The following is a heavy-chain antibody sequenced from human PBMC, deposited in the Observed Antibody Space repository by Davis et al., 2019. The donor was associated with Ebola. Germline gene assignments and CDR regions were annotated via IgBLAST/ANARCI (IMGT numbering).Heavy chain of an antibody. CDR3: ARDQVRGAFDI. Sequence: GESLKISCAASGFTFSSYGMHWVRQAPGKGLEWVAVIWYDGSNKYYADSVKGRFTISRDNSKNTLYLQMNSLKAEDTAVYYCARDQVRGAFDIWGQGTMVTVSS. CDR2: IWYDGSNK. V-gene: IGHV3-33*01. CDR1: GFTFSSYG. J-gene: IGHJ3*02. D-gene: IGHD3-10*01.